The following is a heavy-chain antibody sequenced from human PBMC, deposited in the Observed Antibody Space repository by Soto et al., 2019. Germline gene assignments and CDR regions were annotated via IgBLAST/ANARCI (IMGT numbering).Heavy chain of an antibody. CDR1: GYSISSGYY. CDR3: ARRVGYYDISGLGMDV. J-gene: IGHJ6*02. Sequence: SETLSLTCTVSGYSISSGYYWGWIRQPPGKGLEWIGSIYHSGSTYYNPSLKSRVTISVDTSKNQFSLKLISVTAADTAVYYCARRVGYYDISGLGMDVWGQGTTVTVSS. CDR2: IYHSGST. D-gene: IGHD3-22*01. V-gene: IGHV4-38-2*02.